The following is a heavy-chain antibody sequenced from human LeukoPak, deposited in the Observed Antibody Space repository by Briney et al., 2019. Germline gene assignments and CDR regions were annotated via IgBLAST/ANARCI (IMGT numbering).Heavy chain of an antibody. D-gene: IGHD1-26*01. Sequence: GASVKVSCKASGYTFTGYYMHWVRQAPGQGLEWMGWISAYNGNTNYAQKLQGRVTMTTDTSTSTAYMELRSLRSDDTAVYYCATRIVGAKVADYWGQGTLVTVSS. CDR3: ATRIVGAKVADY. CDR2: ISAYNGNT. V-gene: IGHV1-18*04. CDR1: GYTFTGYY. J-gene: IGHJ4*02.